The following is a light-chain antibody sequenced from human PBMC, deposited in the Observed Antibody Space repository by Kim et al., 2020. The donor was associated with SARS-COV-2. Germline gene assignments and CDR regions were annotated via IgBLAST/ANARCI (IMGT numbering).Light chain of an antibody. CDR1: ESVSGNH. Sequence: PGERATLACRASESVSGNHLGWFQQNPGQPPRLLIYAASIRATGIPDRFSGSVSGTDFSLTISRLEPEDFAVYYCQQYGASPPWTFGLGTKVDIK. J-gene: IGKJ1*01. CDR3: QQYGASPPWT. V-gene: IGKV3-20*01. CDR2: AAS.